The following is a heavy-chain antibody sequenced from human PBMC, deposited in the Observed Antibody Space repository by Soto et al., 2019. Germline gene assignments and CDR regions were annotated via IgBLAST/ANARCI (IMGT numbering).Heavy chain of an antibody. J-gene: IGHJ4*02. D-gene: IGHD4-17*01. CDR1: GYTFTSYG. CDR3: ARDVHDYGGKENGDY. V-gene: IGHV1-18*01. CDR2: ISAYNGNT. Sequence: QVQLVQSGAEVKKPGASVKVSCKASGYTFTSYGISWVRQAPGQGLEWMGWISAYNGNTNYAQKLQGRVTMTTDTSTSTDYMELRSLRSDDTAVYYCARDVHDYGGKENGDYWGQGTLVTVSS.